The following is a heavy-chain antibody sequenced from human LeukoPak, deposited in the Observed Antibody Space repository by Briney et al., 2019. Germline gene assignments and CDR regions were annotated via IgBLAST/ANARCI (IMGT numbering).Heavy chain of an antibody. Sequence: GGSLRLSCAASGFSFSSYNMNWVRQAPGKGLEWVSSITSSSTYTFYADSVKGRFTISRDNARNSLYLQMNSLRAEDTAVYYCARDPYSGTYGDTYFYYMDVWGKGTTVTISS. CDR3: ARDPYSGTYGDTYFYYMDV. CDR1: GFSFSSYN. V-gene: IGHV3-21*01. CDR2: ITSSSTYT. J-gene: IGHJ6*03. D-gene: IGHD1-26*01.